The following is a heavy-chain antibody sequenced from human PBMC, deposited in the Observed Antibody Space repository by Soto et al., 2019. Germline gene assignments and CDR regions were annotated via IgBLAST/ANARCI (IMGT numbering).Heavy chain of an antibody. D-gene: IGHD2-2*01. V-gene: IGHV1-69*01. Sequence: QVQLVQSGAEVKKPGSSVKVSCKPSGGTFSSYAISWVRQAPGQGLEWMGGIIPIFGTANYAQKFQGRVTITADESTSTAYMELSSLRSEDTAVYYCAVVPAATLDYRVDYWGQGTLVTVSS. CDR1: GGTFSSYA. J-gene: IGHJ4*02. CDR2: IIPIFGTA. CDR3: AVVPAATLDYRVDY.